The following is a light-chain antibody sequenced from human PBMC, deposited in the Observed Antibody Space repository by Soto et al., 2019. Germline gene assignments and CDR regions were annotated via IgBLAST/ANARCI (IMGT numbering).Light chain of an antibody. Sequence: EIVMTQSPATLSVSPGERATLSCRASQSVNSNLAWYRQKPGQAPRLLISDASTRATGVPARFSGSGSGTAFTTPISSLQSEDSGVYYCQQYNFWPPLTFGGGTKVEIK. CDR2: DAS. J-gene: IGKJ4*01. CDR3: QQYNFWPPLT. V-gene: IGKV3-15*01. CDR1: QSVNSN.